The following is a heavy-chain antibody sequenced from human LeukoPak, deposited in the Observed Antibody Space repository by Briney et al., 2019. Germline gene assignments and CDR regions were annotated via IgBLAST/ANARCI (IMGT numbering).Heavy chain of an antibody. D-gene: IGHD2-15*01. CDR1: GFTFSSSL. J-gene: IGHJ4*02. Sequence: PGGSLRLSCAASGFTFSSSLMNWVRQAPGKGLEWVANIKQDGTEKYYVDSVKGRFTISRDNAKNSLYLQMNSLRAEDTAVYYCARVSCAGGSCYSDYWGQGTLLTVFS. CDR2: IKQDGTEK. V-gene: IGHV3-7*05. CDR3: ARVSCAGGSCYSDY.